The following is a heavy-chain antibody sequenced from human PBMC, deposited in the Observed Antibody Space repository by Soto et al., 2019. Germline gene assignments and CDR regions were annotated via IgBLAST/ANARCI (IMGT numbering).Heavy chain of an antibody. D-gene: IGHD2-15*01. CDR3: ASTKDETLYFDY. Sequence: PLETLSLNCTVAGDSSTRGGYYRSWIRQHPGKGLEWIGYIYYSGSTYYNPSLQSRVTISVDPSKNQFSLKLRSVTAADTAVYYCASTKDETLYFDYWGQGTLVTVSS. J-gene: IGHJ4*02. CDR1: GDSSTRGGYY. V-gene: IGHV4-31*03. CDR2: IYYSGST.